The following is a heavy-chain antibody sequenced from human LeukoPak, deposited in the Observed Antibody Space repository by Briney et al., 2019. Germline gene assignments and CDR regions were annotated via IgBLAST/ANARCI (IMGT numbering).Heavy chain of an antibody. V-gene: IGHV3-9*01. CDR1: GFTFDDYA. CDR3: AKALVVWDAFDI. CDR2: ISWNSGSI. Sequence: GGSLRLSCAASGFTFDDYAMHWVRQAPGKGLEWVSGISWNSGSIGYADSVKGRFTISRDNAKNSPYLQMNSLRAEDTALYYCAKALVVWDAFDIWGQGTMVTVSS. D-gene: IGHD2-15*01. J-gene: IGHJ3*02.